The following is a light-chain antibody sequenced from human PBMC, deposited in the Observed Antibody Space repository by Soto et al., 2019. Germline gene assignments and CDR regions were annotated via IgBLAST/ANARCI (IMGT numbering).Light chain of an antibody. CDR1: QSVTSSF. J-gene: IGKJ1*01. V-gene: IGKV3-20*01. CDR3: QQYGSSPWT. CDR2: GAS. Sequence: IDLTQSPGTLSLSPGGRGTLSCRASQSVTSSFLAWYQQKPGQAPRLLIYGASSRATGVPDSFSGSGSGTDFTLTISRLEPEDFAVYYCQQYGSSPWTFGQGTKVEIK.